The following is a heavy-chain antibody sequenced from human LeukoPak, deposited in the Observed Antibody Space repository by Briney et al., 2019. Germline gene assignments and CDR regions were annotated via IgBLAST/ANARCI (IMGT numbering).Heavy chain of an antibody. CDR1: GFTFSSYA. CDR3: AINWNNDY. V-gene: IGHV3-23*01. D-gene: IGHD1/OR15-1a*01. Sequence: GGSLRLSCAASGFTFSSYAMSWVRQAPGKGLEWVSAISSSGGSTYYVDSVKGRFTVSRDNSRNTLYLQMNSLRAKDTAVYYCAINWNNDYWGQGTLVTVSS. CDR2: ISSSGGST. J-gene: IGHJ4*02.